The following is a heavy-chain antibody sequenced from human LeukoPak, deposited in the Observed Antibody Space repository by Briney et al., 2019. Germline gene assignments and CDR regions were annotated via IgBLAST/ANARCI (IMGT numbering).Heavy chain of an antibody. CDR3: ARRGFGKNWFDP. D-gene: IGHD3-10*01. Sequence: GESLKISCKASGSSFTNYWIGWVRQLPGKGLEWMGVIYPDDSDTRYSPSFQGQVTMSVDKSITTAYLQWSSLKASDTAIYFCARRGFGKNWFDPWGQGTLVIVSS. V-gene: IGHV5-51*01. CDR2: IYPDDSDT. J-gene: IGHJ5*02. CDR1: GSSFTNYW.